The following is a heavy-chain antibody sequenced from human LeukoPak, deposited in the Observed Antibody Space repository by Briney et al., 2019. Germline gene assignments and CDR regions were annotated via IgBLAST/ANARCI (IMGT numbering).Heavy chain of an antibody. V-gene: IGHV1-2*02. Sequence: ALVKVSRKASGYTFTGYYMHWVRQAPGQGLEWMGWINPNSGGTNYAQKFKGRVTMTRDTSISTAYMELSRLRSDDTAVYYCARVPKATPGHFDYWGQGTLVTVSS. J-gene: IGHJ4*02. CDR1: GYTFTGYY. CDR3: ARVPKATPGHFDY. CDR2: INPNSGGT.